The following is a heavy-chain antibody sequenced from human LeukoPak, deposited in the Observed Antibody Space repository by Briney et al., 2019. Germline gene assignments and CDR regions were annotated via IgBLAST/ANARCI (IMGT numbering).Heavy chain of an antibody. J-gene: IGHJ4*02. CDR2: INHSGST. V-gene: IGHV4-34*01. D-gene: IGHD3-3*01. CDR1: GGSFSDYY. Sequence: SETLSLTCAVYGGSFSDYYWNWIRQPPGKGLEWIGEINHSGSTNYNPSLKSRVTISVDTSKNQFSLKLSSVTAADTAVYYCARAAYDFWSGYYHDYWGQGTLVTVSS. CDR3: ARAAYDFWSGYYHDY.